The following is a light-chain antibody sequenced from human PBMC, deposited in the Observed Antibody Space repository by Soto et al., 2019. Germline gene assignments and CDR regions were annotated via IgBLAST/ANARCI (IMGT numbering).Light chain of an antibody. V-gene: IGLV2-14*01. CDR3: TSYTSSTTLGVL. CDR1: SSDVGGYIY. Sequence: QSVLTQPASVSGSPGQSITISCTGTSSDVGGYIYVSWYQQHPGKAPKLIIFDVSNRPSGVSNRFSGSKSGNTASLTISGLQAEDEADYYCTSYTSSTTLGVLFGGGTKLTVL. CDR2: DVS. J-gene: IGLJ2*01.